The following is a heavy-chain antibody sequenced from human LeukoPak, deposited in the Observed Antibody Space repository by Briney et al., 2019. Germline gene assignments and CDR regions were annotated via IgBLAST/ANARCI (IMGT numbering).Heavy chain of an antibody. D-gene: IGHD6-6*01. CDR1: GFTFSNYG. CDR2: ISTSSSYI. Sequence: PGGSLRLSCAASGFTFSNYGMNWVRQAPGKGLVWVSSISTSSSYIYYADSLEGRFTISRDNAKNSLYLQMNSLRAEDTAVYYCARGDSSSAGFDYWGQGTLVTVSS. V-gene: IGHV3-21*01. CDR3: ARGDSSSAGFDY. J-gene: IGHJ4*02.